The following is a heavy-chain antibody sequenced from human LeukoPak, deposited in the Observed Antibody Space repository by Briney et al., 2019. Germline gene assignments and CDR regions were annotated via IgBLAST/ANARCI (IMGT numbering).Heavy chain of an antibody. CDR3: ARVGGCSGGSCPYYSDY. CDR1: GYTFTGYY. J-gene: IGHJ4*02. CDR2: INPNSGGT. Sequence: ASVKVSCKASGYTFTGYYMHWVRQAPGQGLEWMGRINPNSGGTNYAQKFQGRVTMTRDTSISTAYMELSRLRSDDTAVYYCARVGGCSGGSCPYYSDYWGQGTLVTVSS. V-gene: IGHV1-2*06. D-gene: IGHD2-15*01.